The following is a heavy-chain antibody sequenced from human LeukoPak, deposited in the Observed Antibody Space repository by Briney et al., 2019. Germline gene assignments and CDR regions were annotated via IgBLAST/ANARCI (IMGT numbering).Heavy chain of an antibody. V-gene: IGHV1-2*02. CDR1: GYTFTGYY. Sequence: ASLRVSCKASGYTFTGYYMYSVRETPRQGREWVGGMNPKRGGTHIVQNYQGRVSMTRETSISTAYMELSGLRDDEPALCYCVRVGVHAMVDSWGQGALVTVSS. CDR2: MNPKRGGT. D-gene: IGHD5/OR15-5a*01. J-gene: IGHJ4*02. CDR3: VRVGVHAMVDS.